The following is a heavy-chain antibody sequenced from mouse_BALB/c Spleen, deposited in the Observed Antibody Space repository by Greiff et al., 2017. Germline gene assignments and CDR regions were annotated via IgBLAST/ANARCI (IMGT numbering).Heavy chain of an antibody. CDR2: INPSNGGT. J-gene: IGHJ4*01. CDR1: GYTFTSYY. D-gene: IGHD2-2*01. CDR3: TRERIYGYDYAMDY. V-gene: IGHV1S81*02. Sequence: QFQLQQSGAELVKPGASVKLSCKASGYTFTSYYMYWVKQRPGQGLEWIGEINPSNGGTNFNEKFKSKATLTVDKSSSTAYMQLSSLTSEDSAVYYCTRERIYGYDYAMDYWGQGTSVTVSS.